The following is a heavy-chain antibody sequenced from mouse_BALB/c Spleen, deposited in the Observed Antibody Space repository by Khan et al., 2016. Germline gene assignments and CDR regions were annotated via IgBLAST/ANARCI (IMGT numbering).Heavy chain of an antibody. J-gene: IGHJ4*01. CDR2: ICSGSSTI. CDR3: AREGARNADAMDY. D-gene: IGHD3-1*01. V-gene: IGHV5-17*02. CDR1: GFTFSSFG. Sequence: EVELVESGGGLVQPGGSRKLSCAASGFTFSSFGMHWVRQAPEKGLEWVAYICSGSSTIYYADTVKGRFTIYRDNPKNTLFLQMNSLRSEEWDMYSGAREGARNADAMDYWGHGTSVTVSS.